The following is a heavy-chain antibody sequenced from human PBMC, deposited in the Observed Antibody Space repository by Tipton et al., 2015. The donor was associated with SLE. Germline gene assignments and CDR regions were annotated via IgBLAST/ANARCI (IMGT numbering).Heavy chain of an antibody. CDR3: ARTQLAVSDY. V-gene: IGHV4-31*03. J-gene: IGHJ4*02. Sequence: TLSLTCTVSGGSISSGGYYWSWIRQHPGKGLEWIGHIYYSGSTNYNPSLKSRVTISVDTSKNQFSLKLSSVTAADTAVYYCARTQLAVSDYWGQGTLVTVSS. CDR2: IYYSGST. CDR1: GGSISSGGYY. D-gene: IGHD5-24*01.